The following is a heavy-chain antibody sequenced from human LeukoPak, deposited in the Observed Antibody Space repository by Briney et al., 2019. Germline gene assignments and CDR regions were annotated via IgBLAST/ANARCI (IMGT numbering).Heavy chain of an antibody. CDR3: ARQYYYDSSGYYDAYFQH. CDR2: ISSSGSTI. J-gene: IGHJ1*01. CDR1: GFTLSSYE. Sequence: GRSLRLSCAASGFTLSSYEMNWVRQAPGKGLEWVSYISSSGSTIYYADSVRGRFTISRDNAKNSLYLQMNSLRAEDTAVYYCARQYYYDSSGYYDAYFQHWGQGTLVTVSS. D-gene: IGHD3-22*01. V-gene: IGHV3-48*03.